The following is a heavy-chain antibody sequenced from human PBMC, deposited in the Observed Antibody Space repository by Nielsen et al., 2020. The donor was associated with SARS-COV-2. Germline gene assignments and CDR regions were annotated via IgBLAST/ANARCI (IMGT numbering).Heavy chain of an antibody. J-gene: IGHJ4*02. D-gene: IGHD2-21*02. CDR3: ARDPTFCGDDCRSV. CDR2: ISSSSTYK. V-gene: IGHV3-21*01. CDR1: FSLSSYS. Sequence: ESLKISCAGFSLSSYSMNWVRQAPGKGLEWVSSISSSSTYKYYADSVKGRFTISRDNAKNSLYLQMNSLRAEDTAMYYCARDPTFCGDDCRSVWGRGILATVSS.